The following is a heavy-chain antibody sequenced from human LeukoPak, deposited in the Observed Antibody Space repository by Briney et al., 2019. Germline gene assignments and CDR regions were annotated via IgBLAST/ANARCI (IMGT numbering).Heavy chain of an antibody. J-gene: IGHJ5*02. Sequence: ASVKVSCKASGYTFTGYYMHWVRQAPGQGLEWMGWINPNSGGTNYAQKFQGRVTMTRDTSISTAYMELSRLRSDDTAVYYCARPSYQLRYNWFDPWGQGTLVTVSS. CDR1: GYTFTGYY. CDR2: INPNSGGT. V-gene: IGHV1-2*02. CDR3: ARPSYQLRYNWFDP. D-gene: IGHD2-2*01.